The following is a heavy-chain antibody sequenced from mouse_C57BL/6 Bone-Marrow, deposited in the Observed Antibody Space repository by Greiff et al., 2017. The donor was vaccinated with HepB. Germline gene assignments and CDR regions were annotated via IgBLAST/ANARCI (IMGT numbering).Heavy chain of an antibody. CDR2: ISYDGSN. V-gene: IGHV3-6*01. Sequence: EVQRVESGPGLVKPSQSLSLTCSVTGYSITSGYYWNWIRQFPGNKLEWMGYISYDGSNNYNPSLKNRISITRDTSKNQFFLKLNSVTTEDTATYYCARGDDGYPYYAMDYWGQGTSVTVSS. J-gene: IGHJ4*01. CDR1: GYSITSGYY. CDR3: ARGDDGYPYYAMDY. D-gene: IGHD2-3*01.